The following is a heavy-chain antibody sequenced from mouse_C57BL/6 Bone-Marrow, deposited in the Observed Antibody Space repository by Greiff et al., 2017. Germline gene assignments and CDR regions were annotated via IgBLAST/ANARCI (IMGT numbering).Heavy chain of an antibody. V-gene: IGHV1-54*01. Sequence: VQLKESGAELVRPGTSVKVSCKASGYAFTNYLIEWVKQRPGQGLEWIGVINPGSGGTNYNEKFKGKATLTADKSSSTAYMLLSSLTSADSAVYFCARWGYYDYVWFAYWGQGTLVTVSA. J-gene: IGHJ3*01. D-gene: IGHD2-4*01. CDR2: INPGSGGT. CDR3: ARWGYYDYVWFAY. CDR1: GYAFTNYL.